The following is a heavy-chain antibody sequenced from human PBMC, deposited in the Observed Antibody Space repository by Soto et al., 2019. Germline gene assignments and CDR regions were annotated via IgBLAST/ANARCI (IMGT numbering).Heavy chain of an antibody. J-gene: IGHJ4*02. D-gene: IGHD3-22*01. Sequence: QVQLVQSGAEVKKPGSSVKVSCKASGGTFSSYAISWVRQAPGQGREWMGGIIPIFGTANYAQKRQGRVTITADESTSTAYMELSSLRSEDTAVYYCAREGASGSHIGYWGQGTLVTVSS. V-gene: IGHV1-69*01. CDR2: IIPIFGTA. CDR1: GGTFSSYA. CDR3: AREGASGSHIGY.